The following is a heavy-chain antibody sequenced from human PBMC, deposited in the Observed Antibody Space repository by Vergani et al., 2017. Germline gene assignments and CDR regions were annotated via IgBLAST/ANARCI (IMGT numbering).Heavy chain of an antibody. J-gene: IGHJ4*02. V-gene: IGHV4-59*02. CDR3: AGSRIYYGAGSPDY. CDR1: GASVNSYY. D-gene: IGHD3-10*01. Sequence: QLHLQESGPGLVKPSETLSLTCTVSGASVNSYYWSWIRQPPGKGLEWMGYVSFRGDTLYDPSVKGRMTISLNTSSNQFSLYLTSVTAADTAVYYCAGSRIYYGAGSPDYWGQGTLVTVSS. CDR2: VSFRGDT.